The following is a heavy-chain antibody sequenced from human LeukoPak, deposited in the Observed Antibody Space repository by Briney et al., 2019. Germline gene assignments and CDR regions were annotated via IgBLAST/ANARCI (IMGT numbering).Heavy chain of an antibody. CDR1: GFTFDDYA. V-gene: IGHV3-9*01. CDR2: ISWNSGSL. J-gene: IGHJ3*02. Sequence: PGGSLRLSCAASGFTFDDYAMHWVRQAPGKGLEWVSGISWNSGSLGYADSVKGRFTISRDNAKNSLYLQMNSLRAEDTALYYCAKDMVSSGWYTAAFDIWGQGTMVTVSS. D-gene: IGHD6-19*01. CDR3: AKDMVSSGWYTAAFDI.